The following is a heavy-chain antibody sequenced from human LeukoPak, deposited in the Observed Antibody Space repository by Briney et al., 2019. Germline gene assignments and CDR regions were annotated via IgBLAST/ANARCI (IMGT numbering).Heavy chain of an antibody. V-gene: IGHV4-4*07. CDR1: GGSISSYY. CDR2: IYTSGST. Sequence: SETLSLTCTVSGGSISSYYWSWIRQPAGKGLEWIGRIYTSGSTNYNPSLKSRVTMSVDTSKNQFSLKLSSVTAADTAVYYCERVRRAWFGEALDYWGQGTLVTVSS. J-gene: IGHJ4*02. CDR3: ERVRRAWFGEALDY. D-gene: IGHD3-10*01.